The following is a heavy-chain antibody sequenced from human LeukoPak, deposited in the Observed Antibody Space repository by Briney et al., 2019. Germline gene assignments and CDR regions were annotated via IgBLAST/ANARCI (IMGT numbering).Heavy chain of an antibody. Sequence: SETLSLTCAVYGGSFSGYYWSWIRQPPGKGLEWIGEINHCGSTNYNPSLKSRVTISVDTSKNQFSLKLSSVTAADTAVYYCARGRPNEGYCSGGSCYGLDYWGQGTLVTVSS. V-gene: IGHV4-34*01. J-gene: IGHJ4*02. D-gene: IGHD2-15*01. CDR2: INHCGST. CDR3: ARGRPNEGYCSGGSCYGLDY. CDR1: GGSFSGYY.